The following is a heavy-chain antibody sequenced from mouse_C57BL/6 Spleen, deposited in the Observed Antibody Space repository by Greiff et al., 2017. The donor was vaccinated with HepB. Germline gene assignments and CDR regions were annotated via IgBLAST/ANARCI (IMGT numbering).Heavy chain of an antibody. CDR2: IYPGDGDT. CDR3: ARYERPYAMDY. D-gene: IGHD2-3*01. Sequence: VKLMESGPELVKPGASVKISCKASGYAFSSSWMNWVKQRPGKGLEWIGRIYPGDGDTNYNGKFKGKATLTADKSSSTAYMQLSSLTSEDSAVYFCARYERPYAMDYWGQGTSVTVSS. J-gene: IGHJ4*01. V-gene: IGHV1-82*01. CDR1: GYAFSSSW.